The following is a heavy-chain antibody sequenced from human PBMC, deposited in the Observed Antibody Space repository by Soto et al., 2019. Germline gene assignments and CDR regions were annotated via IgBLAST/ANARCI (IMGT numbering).Heavy chain of an antibody. CDR1: GFTFISFG. CDR3: AKDRWGDFGDLNLPGY. D-gene: IGHD4-17*01. Sequence: QVQLVESGGGVVQPGRSLRLSCAASGFTFISFGMHWVRQAPGKGLEWVAVISDDGSTKHYADSVKGRFTISRDNSKNTLYLQMNSLGPEDTAVYYCAKDRWGDFGDLNLPGYWGQGTLVTVSS. J-gene: IGHJ4*02. V-gene: IGHV3-30*18. CDR2: ISDDGSTK.